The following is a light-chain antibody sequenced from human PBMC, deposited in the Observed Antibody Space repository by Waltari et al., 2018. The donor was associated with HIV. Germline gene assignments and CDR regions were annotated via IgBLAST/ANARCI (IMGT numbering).Light chain of an antibody. Sequence: DIQMTQSPSSLSASVGDRVTISCRASQGIKTFLAWYQQKPGEVPKLLIHGASTLQSGVPSRFSDSGSETDFTLTISSLQPEDVATYYCQKYNSVPLTFGGGTRVELK. CDR2: GAS. CDR1: QGIKTF. V-gene: IGKV1-27*01. J-gene: IGKJ4*01. CDR3: QKYNSVPLT.